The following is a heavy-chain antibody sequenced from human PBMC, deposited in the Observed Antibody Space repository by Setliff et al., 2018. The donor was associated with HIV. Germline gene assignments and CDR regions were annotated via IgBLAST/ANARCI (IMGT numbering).Heavy chain of an antibody. Sequence: SETLSLTCAVSGYSISSGYYWDWIRQPPGKGLEWIGSIFHSASTNYNPSLKSRVTISIDTSKNQFALKLTSVTAADTAVYYCARRGAYGYDYFDYWARECWSPSPQ. CDR1: GYSISSGYY. J-gene: IGHJ4*02. CDR3: ARRGAYGYDYFDY. V-gene: IGHV4-38-2*01. CDR2: IFHSAST. D-gene: IGHD5-12*01.